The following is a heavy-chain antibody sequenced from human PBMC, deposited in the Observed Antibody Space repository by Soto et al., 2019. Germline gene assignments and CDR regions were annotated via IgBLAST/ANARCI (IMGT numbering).Heavy chain of an antibody. Sequence: GGSLRLSCAASGFTFDDYNMHWVRQAPGKGLEWVSLISRDGTNTNYAESVKGRFTISRDNSKNSLYLQMNSLRTEDTALYYCVKETYYYDVSSYYPLGSWGQGXLVTVSS. J-gene: IGHJ5*02. CDR2: ISRDGTNT. V-gene: IGHV3-43*01. CDR3: VKETYYYDVSSYYPLGS. D-gene: IGHD3-22*01. CDR1: GFTFDDYN.